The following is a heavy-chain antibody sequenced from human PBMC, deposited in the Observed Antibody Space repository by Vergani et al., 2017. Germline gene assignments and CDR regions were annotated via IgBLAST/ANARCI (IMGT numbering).Heavy chain of an antibody. CDR3: ARSFPRQLGNWYFDL. V-gene: IGHV1-2*02. CDR2: INPNSGGT. J-gene: IGHJ2*01. CDR1: GYTFTGYY. Sequence: QVQLVQSGAEVKKPGASVKVSCKASGYTFTGYYMHWVRQAPGQGLEWMGWINPNSGGTNYAQKFKGRVTMTRDTSISTAYMELSRLRSDDTAVYYCARSFPRQLGNWYFDLWGRGTLVTVSS. D-gene: IGHD6-13*01.